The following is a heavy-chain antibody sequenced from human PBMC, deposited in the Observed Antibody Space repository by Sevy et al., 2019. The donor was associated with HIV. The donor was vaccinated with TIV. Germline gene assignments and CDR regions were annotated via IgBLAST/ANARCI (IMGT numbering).Heavy chain of an antibody. CDR1: GFTFRSFS. J-gene: IGHJ6*02. CDR3: TREDIVLGEDNYYGMDV. CDR2: IWYDGRTK. D-gene: IGHD2-15*01. V-gene: IGHV3-33*01. Sequence: GGSLRLSCSASGFTFRSFSMHWVRQAPGKGLEWVAAIWYDGRTKQYADSVKGRFTISRDTSKNTVYLEMKSLRAEDTAVYYCTREDIVLGEDNYYGMDVWGHGTTVTVSS.